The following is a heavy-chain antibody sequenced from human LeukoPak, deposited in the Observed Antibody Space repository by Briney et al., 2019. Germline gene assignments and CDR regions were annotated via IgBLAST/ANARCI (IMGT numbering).Heavy chain of an antibody. J-gene: IGHJ4*02. CDR2: IYSGGST. CDR3: ARVVGSGRGSWALDY. V-gene: IGHV3-53*01. D-gene: IGHD3-10*01. Sequence: GGSLRLSCAASGFTFSNAWMSWVRQAPGKGLEWVSVIYSGGSTYYADSVKGRFTISRDNSKNTLYLQMNSLRAEDTAVYYCARVVGSGRGSWALDYWGQGTLVTVSS. CDR1: GFTFSNAW.